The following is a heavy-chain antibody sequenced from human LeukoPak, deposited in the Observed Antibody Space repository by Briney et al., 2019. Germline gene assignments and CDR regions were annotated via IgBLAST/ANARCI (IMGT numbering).Heavy chain of an antibody. J-gene: IGHJ4*02. CDR3: SKDFQGFYYFDY. V-gene: IGHV3-23*01. CDR1: GFTFSSYA. D-gene: IGHD2-15*01. CDR2: ISGSGGST. Sequence: GGSLRLSCAASGFTFSSYAMSWVRQAPGKGLEWVSAISGSGGSTYYADSVKGRFTISRDNSKNTLYLQMNSLRAEDTAVYYLSKDFQGFYYFDYWGQGTLVTVSS.